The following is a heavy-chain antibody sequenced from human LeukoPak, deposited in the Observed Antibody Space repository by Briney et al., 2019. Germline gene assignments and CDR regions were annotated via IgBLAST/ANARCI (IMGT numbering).Heavy chain of an antibody. CDR1: GFTFSSYW. J-gene: IGHJ6*02. Sequence: PGGSLRLSCAASGFTFSSYWMPWVRQAPGKGLVWVSRINSDGSSTSYADSVKGRFTISRDNAKNTLYLQMNSLRAEDTAVYYCARDHKGTTYYDFWSGYYGHYGMDVWGQGTTVTVSS. D-gene: IGHD3-3*01. CDR3: ARDHKGTTYYDFWSGYYGHYGMDV. V-gene: IGHV3-74*01. CDR2: INSDGSST.